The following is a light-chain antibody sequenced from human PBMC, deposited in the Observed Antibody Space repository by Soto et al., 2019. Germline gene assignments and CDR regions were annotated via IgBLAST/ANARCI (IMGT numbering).Light chain of an antibody. V-gene: IGLV2-14*01. Sequence: QSALTQSASVSGSRGQSITISCTGTCSDVGAYNYVSWYQQHPGKAPKVMIHDVSNRPSGVSSRFSGSKSGNTASLTISGLQAEDEADYYCSSYTSSSTPYVFGTGTKLTVL. CDR2: DVS. CDR3: SSYTSSSTPYV. CDR1: CSDVGAYNY. J-gene: IGLJ1*01.